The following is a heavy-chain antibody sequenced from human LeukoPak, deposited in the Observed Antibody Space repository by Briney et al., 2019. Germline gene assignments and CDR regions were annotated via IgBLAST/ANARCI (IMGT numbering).Heavy chain of an antibody. D-gene: IGHD2-2*01. Sequence: ASVKVSCNASGYTFTSYAMHWVRQAPGQRLEWMGWINAGNGNTKYSQKFQGRVTITRDTSASTAYMELSSLRSEDTAVYYCARDGTDIVVVPAVHPFDYWGQGTLVTVSS. CDR1: GYTFTSYA. CDR2: INAGNGNT. J-gene: IGHJ4*02. V-gene: IGHV1-3*01. CDR3: ARDGTDIVVVPAVHPFDY.